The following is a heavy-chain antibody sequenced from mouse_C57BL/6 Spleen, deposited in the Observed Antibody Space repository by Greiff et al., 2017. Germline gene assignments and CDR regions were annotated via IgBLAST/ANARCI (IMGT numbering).Heavy chain of an antibody. V-gene: IGHV1-76*01. CDR1: GYTFTDYY. D-gene: IGHD2-10*01. CDR3: ARGSYSYYAMDY. J-gene: IGHJ4*01. CDR2: IYPGSGNT. Sequence: QVQLQQSGAELVRPGASVKLSCKASGYTFTDYYINWVKQRPGQGLEWIARIYPGSGNTYYNEKFKGKATLTAEKSSSTAYMQLSSLTSEDSAVYFCARGSYSYYAMDYWGQGTSVTVSS.